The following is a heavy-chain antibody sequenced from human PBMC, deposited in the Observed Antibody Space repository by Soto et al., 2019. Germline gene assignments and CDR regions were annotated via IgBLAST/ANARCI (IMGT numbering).Heavy chain of an antibody. V-gene: IGHV4-59*12. D-gene: IGHD5-12*01. CDR3: ARSRGVATTIDY. CDR1: GGSISSYY. CDR2: INHSGTT. J-gene: IGHJ4*02. Sequence: SVTLSLTCSVSGGSISSYYWSWIRQPPGKGLEWIGYINHSGTTNYKPSLKSRVTISVDTSKNQFSLKVNSVTAADTAVYYCARSRGVATTIDYWGQGTLVTVSS.